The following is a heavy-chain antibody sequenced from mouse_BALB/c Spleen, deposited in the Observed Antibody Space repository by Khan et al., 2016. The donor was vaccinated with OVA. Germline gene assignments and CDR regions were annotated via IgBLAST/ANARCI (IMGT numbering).Heavy chain of an antibody. J-gene: IGHJ1*01. D-gene: IGHD2-14*01. CDR3: ARVYYRYDEGSWYFAV. CDR1: GFTFSGYG. Sequence: EVELVESGGGLVQPGGSLKLSCAASGFTFSGYGMSWVRQTPDKRLELVATINSNGGTSYYPDSVKGRFTISRDNTKNTLHLQMSSLKSEDTAVYYCARVYYRYDEGSWYFAVWGAGTTVTVSS. CDR2: INSNGGTS. V-gene: IGHV5-6-3*01.